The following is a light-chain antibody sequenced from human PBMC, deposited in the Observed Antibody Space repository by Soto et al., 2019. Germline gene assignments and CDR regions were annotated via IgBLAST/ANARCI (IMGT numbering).Light chain of an antibody. CDR1: SSDVGGYNY. V-gene: IGLV2-14*01. CDR3: SSYTSSSTLV. J-gene: IGLJ2*01. CDR2: EVS. Sequence: QSVLSQPASVSGSPGQSITISCTGTSSDVGGYNYVSWYQQHPGKAPRLIIYEVSSRPSGISNRFSGSKSGNTASLTISGLQAEDEADYYCSSYTSSSTLVLGGGTKLTVL.